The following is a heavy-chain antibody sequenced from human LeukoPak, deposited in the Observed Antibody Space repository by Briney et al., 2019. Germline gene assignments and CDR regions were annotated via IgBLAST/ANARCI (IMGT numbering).Heavy chain of an antibody. J-gene: IGHJ4*02. CDR1: GFTFSDYY. V-gene: IGHV3-11*01. CDR2: ISSSGSTI. Sequence: GSLRLSCAASGFTFSDYYMSWIRQAPRKGLEWVSYISSSGSTIYYADSVKGRFTISRDNAKNSLYLQMNSLRAEDTAVYYCARDPLFGIVTLDYWGQGTLVTVSS. D-gene: IGHD3-16*01. CDR3: ARDPLFGIVTLDY.